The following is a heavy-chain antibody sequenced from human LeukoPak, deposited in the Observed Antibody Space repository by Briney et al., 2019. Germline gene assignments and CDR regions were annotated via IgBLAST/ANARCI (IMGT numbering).Heavy chain of an antibody. D-gene: IGHD1-26*01. CDR1: GFTFSSYS. CDR2: ISSSSSTI. V-gene: IGHV3-48*01. CDR3: ARDGYSGSYYRLYYFFMDV. J-gene: IGHJ6*03. Sequence: GGSLRLSCAASGFTFSSYSMNWVRQAPGKGLEWVSYISSSSSTIYYADSVKGRFTISRDNSENTLYLQMNSLRGEDTAVYYCARDGYSGSYYRLYYFFMDVWGKGTTVTVSS.